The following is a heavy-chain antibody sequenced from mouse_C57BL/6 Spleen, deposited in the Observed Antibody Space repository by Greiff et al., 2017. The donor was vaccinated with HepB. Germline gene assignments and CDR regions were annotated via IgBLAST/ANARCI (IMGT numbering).Heavy chain of an antibody. CDR1: DSEVFPIAY. CDR2: ILPSIGRT. CDR3: ARSLGGDYDREFAY. D-gene: IGHD2-4*01. J-gene: IGHJ3*01. V-gene: IGHV15-2*01. Sequence: QVQLQQSGSELRSPGSSVKLSCKDFDSEVFPIAYMSWVRQKPGHGFEWIGGILPSIGRTIYGEKFEDKATLDADTLSNTAYLELNSLTSEDSAIYYCARSLGGDYDREFAYWGQGTLITVSA.